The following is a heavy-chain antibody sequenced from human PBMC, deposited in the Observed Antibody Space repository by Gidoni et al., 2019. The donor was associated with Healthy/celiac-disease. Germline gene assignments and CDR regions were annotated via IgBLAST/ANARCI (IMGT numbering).Heavy chain of an antibody. D-gene: IGHD2-2*01. CDR3: AKTQRQSAALDY. V-gene: IGHV3-9*01. CDR1: GFTFDDYA. Sequence: EVQLVESGGGLVQPGRSLRLSCAASGFTFDDYAMHWVRQAPGKGLEWVSGISWNSGSIGYADSVKGRFTISRDNAKNSLYLQMNSLRAEDTALYYCAKTQRQSAALDYWGQGTLVTVSS. CDR2: ISWNSGSI. J-gene: IGHJ4*02.